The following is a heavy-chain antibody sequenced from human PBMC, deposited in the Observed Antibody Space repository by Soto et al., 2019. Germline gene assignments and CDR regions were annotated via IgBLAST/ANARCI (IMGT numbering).Heavy chain of an antibody. J-gene: IGHJ4*02. CDR1: GYTLTELS. CDR2: FDPEDGET. CDR3: ATARMITFGGVIVQELMYYFDY. Sequence: EDSVKVSCKVSGYTLTELSMHWVRQAPGKGLEWMGGFDPEDGETIYAQKFQGRVTMTEDTSTDTAYMELSSLRSEDTAVYYCATARMITFGGVIVQELMYYFDYWGQGTLVTVSS. D-gene: IGHD3-16*02. V-gene: IGHV1-24*01.